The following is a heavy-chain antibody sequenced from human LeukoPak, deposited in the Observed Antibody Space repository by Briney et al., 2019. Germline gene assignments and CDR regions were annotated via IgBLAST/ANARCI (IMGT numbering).Heavy chain of an antibody. V-gene: IGHV1-46*01. CDR1: GYTFTSNY. CDR2: IYPRDGST. CDR3: ARDQEGFDY. Sequence: ASVKVSCKASGYTFTSNYIHWVRQAPGQGLEWMGMIYPRDGSTSYAQKFQGRVTVTRDTSTSTVHMELSGLRSEDTAVYYCARDQEGFDYWGKGTLVTVSS. J-gene: IGHJ4*02.